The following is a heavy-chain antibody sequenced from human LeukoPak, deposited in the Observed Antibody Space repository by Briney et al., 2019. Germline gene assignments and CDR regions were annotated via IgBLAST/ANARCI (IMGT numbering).Heavy chain of an antibody. CDR3: AKDWRCATSDPDWYFDL. CDR2: IVKTGGTT. V-gene: IGHV3-23*01. D-gene: IGHD1-26*01. CDR1: GFTFSDCA. Sequence: PGGSLRLSCAASGFTFSDCAMIWVRQAPGKGLEGVSAIVKTGGTTYADSVKGRFTNSRDNSKNTLYLQMNSLRAEDPAVYYCAKDWRCATSDPDWYFDLWGRGTLVTVSS. J-gene: IGHJ2*01.